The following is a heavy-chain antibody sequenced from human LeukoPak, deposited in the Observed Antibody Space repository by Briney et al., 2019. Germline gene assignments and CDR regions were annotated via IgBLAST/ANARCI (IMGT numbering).Heavy chain of an antibody. CDR3: AKFWGEGYYGMDV. CDR1: GFTFSTYE. V-gene: IGHV3-48*03. CDR2: ITSSGRII. Sequence: PGGSLRLSCVPSGFTFSTYEMNWVRQAPGKGLEWVSYITSSGRIIYNADSVKGRFTISRDNAKNSLYLQMNSLRAEDTGIYYCAKFWGEGYYGMDVWGQGTTVTVSS. D-gene: IGHD3-16*01. J-gene: IGHJ6*02.